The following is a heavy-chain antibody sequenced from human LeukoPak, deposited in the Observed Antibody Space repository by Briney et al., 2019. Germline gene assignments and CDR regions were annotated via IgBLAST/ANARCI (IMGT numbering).Heavy chain of an antibody. CDR2: IKQDGSEK. Sequence: GGSLRLSCAASGFTFSSYWMSWVRQAPGKGLEWVANIKQDGSEKYYVDSVKGRFTISRDNAKNSLYLQMNSLRAEDTAVYYCARAPRGVRGVLIHFDYWGQGTLVTVSS. CDR3: ARAPRGVRGVLIHFDY. CDR1: GFTFSSYW. J-gene: IGHJ4*02. V-gene: IGHV3-7*01. D-gene: IGHD3-10*01.